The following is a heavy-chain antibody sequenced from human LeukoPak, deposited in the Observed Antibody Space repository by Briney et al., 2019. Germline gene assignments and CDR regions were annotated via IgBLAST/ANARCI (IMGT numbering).Heavy chain of an antibody. Sequence: SETLSLTCTVSGGSINSGSYYWNWIRQPAGKGLEWIGRIYTSGSTNYNPSLKSRVTISVDTSKNRFSLRLSSLTAADTAVYFCAGSGWSFDAFDFWGQGTMVTVSS. V-gene: IGHV4-61*02. CDR1: GGSINSGSYY. CDR2: IYTSGST. CDR3: AGSGWSFDAFDF. D-gene: IGHD6-19*01. J-gene: IGHJ3*01.